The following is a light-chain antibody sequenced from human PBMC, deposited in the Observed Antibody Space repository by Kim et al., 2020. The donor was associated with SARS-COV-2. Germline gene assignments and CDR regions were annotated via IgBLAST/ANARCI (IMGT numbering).Light chain of an antibody. CDR2: DTS. CDR3: LLSYTDTVA. J-gene: IGLJ2*01. CDR1: TGPVVSDHY. Sequence: PGGTVTLTWGSSTGPVVSDHYPYWLQQKPGQVPWTLIYDTSNKHSWTPARFSGSLLGGKAALTLSGAQPEDEAVYYCLLSYTDTVAFGGGTKVTVL. V-gene: IGLV7-46*01.